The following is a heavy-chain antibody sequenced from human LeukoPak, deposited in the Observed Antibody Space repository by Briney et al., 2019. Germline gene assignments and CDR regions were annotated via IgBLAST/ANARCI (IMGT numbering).Heavy chain of an antibody. J-gene: IGHJ5*02. Sequence: GGSLRLSCAASGFTFSSYGMHWVRQAPGKGLEWVAVISYDGSNKYYADSVKGRFTISRDNSKNTLYLQMNSLRAEDTAVYYCAKDYDILTGYYGSWFDPWGQGTLVTVSS. CDR1: GFTFSSYG. CDR2: ISYDGSNK. CDR3: AKDYDILTGYYGSWFDP. V-gene: IGHV3-30*18. D-gene: IGHD3-9*01.